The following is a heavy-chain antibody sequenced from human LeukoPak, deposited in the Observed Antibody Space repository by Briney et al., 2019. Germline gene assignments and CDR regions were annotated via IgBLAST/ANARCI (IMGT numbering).Heavy chain of an antibody. V-gene: IGHV4-59*12. CDR1: GGSISSYY. Sequence: SETPSLTCTVSGGSISSYYWSWIRQPPGKGLEWIGYIYYSGSTNYNPSLKSRVTISVDTSKNQFSLKLSSVTAADTAVYYCAREPQAVAGPHFDYWGQGTLVTVSS. CDR3: AREPQAVAGPHFDY. CDR2: IYYSGST. D-gene: IGHD6-19*01. J-gene: IGHJ4*02.